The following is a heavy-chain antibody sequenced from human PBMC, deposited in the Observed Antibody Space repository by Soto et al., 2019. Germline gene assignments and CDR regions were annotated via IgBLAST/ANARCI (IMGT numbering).Heavy chain of an antibody. CDR2: ISAYNGNT. J-gene: IGHJ3*02. CDR3: ALGYCSGGSCKVPPIDI. Sequence: ASVKVSCKASGYTFTSYGISWVRQAPGQGLEWMGWISAYNGNTNYAQKLQGRVTMTTDTSTSTAYMELRSLRSDDTAVYYCALGYCSGGSCKVPPIDIWGQGTMVTVSS. CDR1: GYTFTSYG. V-gene: IGHV1-18*01. D-gene: IGHD2-15*01.